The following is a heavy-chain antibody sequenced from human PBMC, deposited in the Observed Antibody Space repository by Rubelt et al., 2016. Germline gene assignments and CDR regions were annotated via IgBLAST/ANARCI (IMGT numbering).Heavy chain of an antibody. Sequence: QVQLVQSGAEVKKPGASVKVSCKASGYTFTGYYMHWVRQAPGQGLEWMGRIDPKSGGTSYAQKFQGRVTMTRETSISTAYMELSRRRSDDTAVYYCARGDGYTFGYWGQGTLVTVSS. D-gene: IGHD5-24*01. V-gene: IGHV1-2*06. J-gene: IGHJ4*02. CDR1: GYTFTGYY. CDR3: ARGDGYTFGY. CDR2: IDPKSGGT.